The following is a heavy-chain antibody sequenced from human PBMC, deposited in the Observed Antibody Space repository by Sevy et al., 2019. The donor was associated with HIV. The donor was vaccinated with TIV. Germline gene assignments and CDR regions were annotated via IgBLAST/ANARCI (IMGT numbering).Heavy chain of an antibody. V-gene: IGHV3-15*01. CDR3: TTDSKKRGLSALLDY. D-gene: IGHD3-10*01. CDR1: GFTFSNAW. CDR2: IKSKTDGGTT. Sequence: GGSLRLSCAASGFTFSNAWMSWVRQAPGKGLEWVGRIKSKTDGGTTDYAAHVKGRFTISSDDSNDTLYLQMNSLKTKDTAIYYWTTDSKKRGLSALLDYWGQGTLVTVSS. J-gene: IGHJ4*02.